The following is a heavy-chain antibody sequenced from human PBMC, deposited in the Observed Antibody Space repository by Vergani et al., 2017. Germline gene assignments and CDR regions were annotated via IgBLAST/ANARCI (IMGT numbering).Heavy chain of an antibody. Sequence: QVQLQESGPGLVKPSETLSLTCTVSGGSISSYYWSWIRQPPGKGLEWIGEINHSGSTNYNPSLKSRVTISVDTSKNQFSLKLSSVTAADTAVYYCARGKADRLNIAARPDFDYWGQGTLVTVSS. D-gene: IGHD6-6*01. CDR3: ARGKADRLNIAARPDFDY. V-gene: IGHV4-34*01. J-gene: IGHJ4*02. CDR1: GGSISSYY. CDR2: INHSGST.